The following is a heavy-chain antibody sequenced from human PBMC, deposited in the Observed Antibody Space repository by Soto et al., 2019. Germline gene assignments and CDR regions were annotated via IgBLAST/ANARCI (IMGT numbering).Heavy chain of an antibody. V-gene: IGHV3-48*03. CDR1: GFSFSSYE. CDR2: IGGSGGTK. D-gene: IGHD3-10*01. CDR3: ARDRGGDVGQFLFPDGFDL. Sequence: GVSLRLSCAASGFSFSSYEMNWVRQAPGKGLEWISYIGGSGGTKYSADSVKGRFIISRDNAQNSLYLQMNSLRVEDTAVYYCARDRGGDVGQFLFPDGFDLWGQGTMVTVSS. J-gene: IGHJ3*01.